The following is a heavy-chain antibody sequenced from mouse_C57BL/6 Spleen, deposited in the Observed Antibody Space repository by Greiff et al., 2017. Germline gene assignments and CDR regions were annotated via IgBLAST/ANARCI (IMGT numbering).Heavy chain of an antibody. V-gene: IGHV1-50*01. CDR3: ARRGPYDGYYDFDY. J-gene: IGHJ2*01. CDR1: GYTFTSYW. Sequence: QVQLQQPGAELVKPGASVKLSCKASGYTFTSYWMQWVKQRPGQGLEWIGEIDPSDSYTNYNQKFKGKATLTVDTSSSTAYMQLSSLTSEDSAVHYCARRGPYDGYYDFDYWGQGTTLTVSS. CDR2: IDPSDSYT. D-gene: IGHD2-3*01.